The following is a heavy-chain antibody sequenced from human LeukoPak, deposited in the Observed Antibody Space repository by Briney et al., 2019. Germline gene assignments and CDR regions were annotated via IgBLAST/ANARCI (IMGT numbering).Heavy chain of an antibody. D-gene: IGHD3-16*01. Sequence: GGSLRLSCAASGFTFSSYAMHWVRQAPGKGLEWVAVISHDGSNKYYADSVKGRFTISRDNSKNTLYLQMNSLRAEDTAVYYCARDLRPYWGQGTLVTVSS. CDR3: ARDLRPY. CDR2: ISHDGSNK. CDR1: GFTFSSYA. J-gene: IGHJ4*02. V-gene: IGHV3-30*04.